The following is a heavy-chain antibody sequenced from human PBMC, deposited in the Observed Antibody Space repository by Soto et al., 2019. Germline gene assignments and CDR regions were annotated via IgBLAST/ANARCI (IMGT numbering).Heavy chain of an antibody. CDR1: GDSVSSNSAA. Sequence: SQTLSLTCAISGDSVSSNSAAWNWIRQSPSRGLEWLGRTYYRSRWYDDYAESVRGRIAVNPDTSKNQFSLQLNSVTPEDTAVYFLARAKATSGNYIQCFDYWGQETLVTVSS. CDR3: ARAKATSGNYIQCFDY. J-gene: IGHJ4*03. D-gene: IGHD3-22*01. V-gene: IGHV6-1*01. CDR2: TYYRSRWYD.